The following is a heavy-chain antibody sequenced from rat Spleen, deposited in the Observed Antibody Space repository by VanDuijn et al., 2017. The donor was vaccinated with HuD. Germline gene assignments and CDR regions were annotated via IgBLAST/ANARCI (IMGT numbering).Heavy chain of an antibody. CDR1: GFTFSNYD. J-gene: IGHJ2*01. D-gene: IGHD1-4*01. CDR3: ATGLPGYNYFDY. CDR2: ISPSGGST. Sequence: EVQLVESGGGSVQPGRSLKLSCAASGFTFSNYDMAWVRQAPTKGLEWVASISPSGGSTYYRDSVKGRFTISRDNAKSTLYLQMDSLRSEDTATYYCATGLPGYNYFDYWGQGVMVTVSS. V-gene: IGHV5-19*01.